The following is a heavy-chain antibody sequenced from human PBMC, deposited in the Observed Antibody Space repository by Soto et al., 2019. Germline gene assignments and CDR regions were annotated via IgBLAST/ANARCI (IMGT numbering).Heavy chain of an antibody. J-gene: IGHJ3*01. CDR3: ASVGYYDSSGYPITPFDL. CDR1: GGTFATYG. D-gene: IGHD3-22*01. Sequence: QVQLVQSGAEVKKPGSSVKVSCKASGGTFATYGISWVRQAPGEGLEWMGGIIPVFGTTNYAQKFQGRVTITADKSTSKAYMELSSLISEDTALYYCASVGYYDSSGYPITPFDLWGQGTMVTGSS. CDR2: IIPVFGTT. V-gene: IGHV1-69*06.